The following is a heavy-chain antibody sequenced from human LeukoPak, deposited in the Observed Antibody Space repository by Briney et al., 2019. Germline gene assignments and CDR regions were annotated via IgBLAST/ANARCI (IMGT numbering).Heavy chain of an antibody. D-gene: IGHD6-13*01. J-gene: IGHJ6*03. Sequence: SVKVSCKASGGSFNAYAISWVRQAPGQGLEWMGGIIPIFGTSNYAQKLQGRVTISTDESTSTAYMELSSLRSEDTAVYYCARTSGIAALKIYYMDVWGKGTTVTVSS. CDR3: ARTSGIAALKIYYMDV. CDR2: IIPIFGTS. V-gene: IGHV1-69*05. CDR1: GGSFNAYA.